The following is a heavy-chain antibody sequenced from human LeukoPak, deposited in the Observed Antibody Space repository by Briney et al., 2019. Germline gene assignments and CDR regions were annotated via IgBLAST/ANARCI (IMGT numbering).Heavy chain of an antibody. D-gene: IGHD4-17*01. Sequence: GGSLRLSCAASGFTFNDFAMHWVRLTPGKGLEWVSGISWYSGRIAYADSVKGRFTISRDNAENSLYLQMNSLRTEDTAFYYCVKDGGDYGDYSYYFDYWGQGTLVTVSS. CDR2: ISWYSGRI. V-gene: IGHV3-9*01. J-gene: IGHJ4*02. CDR1: GFTFNDFA. CDR3: VKDGGDYGDYSYYFDY.